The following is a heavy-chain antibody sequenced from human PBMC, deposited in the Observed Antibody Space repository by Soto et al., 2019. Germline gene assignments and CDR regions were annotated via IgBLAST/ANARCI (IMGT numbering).Heavy chain of an antibody. CDR3: ARGSSGWYQIDAFDI. J-gene: IGHJ3*02. CDR1: GYTFTSYD. D-gene: IGHD6-19*01. Sequence: ASVKVSCKASGYTFTSYDINWVRQATGQGLEWMGWISAYNGNTNYAQKLQGRVTMTTDTSTSTAYMELRSLRSDDTAVYYCARGSSGWYQIDAFDIWGQGTMVT. CDR2: ISAYNGNT. V-gene: IGHV1-18*01.